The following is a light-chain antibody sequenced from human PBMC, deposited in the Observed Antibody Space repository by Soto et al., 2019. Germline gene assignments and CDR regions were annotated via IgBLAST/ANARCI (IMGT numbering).Light chain of an antibody. V-gene: IGKV1-5*03. Sequence: DIQMTQSPSTLSTSVGDRVTITCRASQSISTWLAWYQHKPGKAPKLLIYQASSLEGGVPSRFTGSGSGTDFTLTITSLQPEDSATYYCQQSYNTPQTFGQGTKVEIK. CDR1: QSISTW. CDR2: QAS. J-gene: IGKJ1*01. CDR3: QQSYNTPQT.